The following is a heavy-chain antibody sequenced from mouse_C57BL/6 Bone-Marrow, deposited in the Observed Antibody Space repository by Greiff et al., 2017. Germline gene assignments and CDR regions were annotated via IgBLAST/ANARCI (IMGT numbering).Heavy chain of an antibody. CDR1: GYTFTSYG. V-gene: IGHV1-81*01. Sequence: VKLQQSGAELARPGASVKLSCKASGYTFTSYGISWVKQRTGQGLEWIGEIYPRSGNTYYNEKFKGKATLTADKSSSTAYMELRSLTSEDSAVYFCASIYYGNYNYAMDYWGQGTSVTVSS. D-gene: IGHD2-1*01. CDR2: IYPRSGNT. CDR3: ASIYYGNYNYAMDY. J-gene: IGHJ4*01.